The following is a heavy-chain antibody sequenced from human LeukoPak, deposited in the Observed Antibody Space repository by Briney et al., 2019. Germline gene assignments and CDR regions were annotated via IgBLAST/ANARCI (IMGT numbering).Heavy chain of an antibody. D-gene: IGHD7-27*01. V-gene: IGHV1-69*13. J-gene: IGHJ3*02. CDR2: IIPIVGTA. CDR1: GGTFSSYA. CDR3: ARGWGSGAFDI. Sequence: ASVKVSCTASGGTFSSYAISWVRQAPGQGLEWMGGIIPIVGTANYAQKFQGRVTITADESTSTAYMELSSLRSEDTAVYYCARGWGSGAFDIWGQGTMVTVSS.